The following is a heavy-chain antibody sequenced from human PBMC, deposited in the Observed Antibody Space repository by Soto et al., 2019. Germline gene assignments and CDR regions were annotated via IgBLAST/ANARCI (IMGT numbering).Heavy chain of an antibody. CDR2: IRSNAYGGTT. J-gene: IGHJ4*02. Sequence: EVQLVESGGGLVKPGRSLRLSCTASGFTFGDYAMSWFRQAQGKGLEWEGFIRSNAYGGTTEYAASVNGRFTISRDDSKRIAYLQMNSRKTQDTAVYYCTSGSGWGGELQRSRDYWGQGTLFTVST. CDR1: GFTFGDYA. V-gene: IGHV3-49*05. D-gene: IGHD1-26*01. CDR3: TSGSGWGGELQRSRDY.